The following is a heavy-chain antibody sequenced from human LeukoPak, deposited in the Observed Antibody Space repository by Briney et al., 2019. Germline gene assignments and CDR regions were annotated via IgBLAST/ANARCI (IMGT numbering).Heavy chain of an antibody. J-gene: IGHJ6*03. V-gene: IGHV3-30*02. CDR1: GFRFSTYG. CDR3: AKDRSQGGSSWSYYYMDV. Sequence: GGSLRLSCAASGFRFSTYGMHWVRQAPGKGLEWVTFIRFDGSNKYYADSVKGRFTISRDNNNNTLFLQMHSLRAEDTAVYYCAKDRSQGGSSWSYYYMDVWGQGTTVTVSS. D-gene: IGHD6-6*01. CDR2: IRFDGSNK.